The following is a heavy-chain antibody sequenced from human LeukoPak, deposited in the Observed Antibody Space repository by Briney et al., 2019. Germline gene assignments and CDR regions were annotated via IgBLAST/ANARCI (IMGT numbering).Heavy chain of an antibody. V-gene: IGHV1-69*01. CDR1: GGTFSSYA. CDR2: IIPIFGTA. Sequence: SVKVSCKASGGTFSSYAISWVRQAPGQGLEWMGGIIPIFGTANYAQKFQGRVTITADESTSTAYVELSSLRSEDTAVYYCARLIGRDYYYYYGMDVWGQGTTVTVSS. CDR3: ARLIGRDYYYYYGMDV. J-gene: IGHJ6*02. D-gene: IGHD2/OR15-2a*01.